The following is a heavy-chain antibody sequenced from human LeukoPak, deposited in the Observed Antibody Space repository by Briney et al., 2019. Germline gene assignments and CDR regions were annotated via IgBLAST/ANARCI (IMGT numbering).Heavy chain of an antibody. D-gene: IGHD3-16*01. CDR1: GGSISSGGYY. Sequence: PSETLSLTCTVSGGSISSGGYYWSWIRQPPGKGLEWIGYIYYSGSTNYNPSLKSRVTISVDTSKNQFSLKLSSVTAADTAVYYCARDRGSWGAWYFDYWGQGTLVTVSS. V-gene: IGHV4-61*08. CDR3: ARDRGSWGAWYFDY. J-gene: IGHJ4*02. CDR2: IYYSGST.